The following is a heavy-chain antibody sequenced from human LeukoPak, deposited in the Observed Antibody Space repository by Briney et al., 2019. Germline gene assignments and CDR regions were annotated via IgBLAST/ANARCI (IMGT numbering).Heavy chain of an antibody. CDR2: IYSSGST. CDR3: ARSDGYGLIGI. V-gene: IGHV4-39*07. Sequence: SETLSLTCTVSGGSISSSTYYWGWIRQPPGKGLEWIGSIYSSGSTYYNPSLMSRVTIAVDTSKNQFSLKLSSVTAADTAVYYCARSDGYGLIGIWGQGTMVTVSS. D-gene: IGHD3-10*01. CDR1: GGSISSSTYY. J-gene: IGHJ3*02.